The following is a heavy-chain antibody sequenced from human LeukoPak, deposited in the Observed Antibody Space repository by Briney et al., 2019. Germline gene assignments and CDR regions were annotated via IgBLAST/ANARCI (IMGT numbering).Heavy chain of an antibody. V-gene: IGHV3-48*03. Sequence: PGGSLRLSCAASGFTFSSYEMNWVRQAPGKGLEWVSYISSSGSTIYYADSVKGRFTISRDNAKNSLYLQMNSLRAEDTAVCYCARAFGNYDILTGYYNPPHFDYWGQGTLVTVSS. D-gene: IGHD3-9*01. CDR3: ARAFGNYDILTGYYNPPHFDY. CDR1: GFTFSSYE. CDR2: ISSSGSTI. J-gene: IGHJ4*02.